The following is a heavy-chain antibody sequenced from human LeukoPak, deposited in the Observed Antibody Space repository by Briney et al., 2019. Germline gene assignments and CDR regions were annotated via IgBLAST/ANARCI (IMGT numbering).Heavy chain of an antibody. V-gene: IGHV1-18*01. D-gene: IGHD3-3*01. CDR3: ARVLGPRYYDFWSGWLWFDP. CDR1: GYTFTSYG. Sequence: ASVKVSCKASGYTFTSYGISWVRKAPGQGLEWMGWISAYNGNTNYAQKLQGRVTMTTDTSTSTAYMELRSLRSDDTAVYYCARVLGPRYYDFWSGWLWFDPWGQGTLVTVSS. J-gene: IGHJ5*02. CDR2: ISAYNGNT.